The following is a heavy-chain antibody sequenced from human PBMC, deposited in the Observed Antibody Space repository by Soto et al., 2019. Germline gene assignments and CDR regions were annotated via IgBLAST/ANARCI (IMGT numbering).Heavy chain of an antibody. V-gene: IGHV4-31*03. CDR2: IYYSGST. Sequence: SETLSLTCTVSGGSISSGGYYWSWIRQHPGKGLEWIGYIYYSGSTYYNPSLKSRVTISVDTSKDQFSLKLSSVTAADTAVYYCARVRVRRRGYSYGYPDYWGQGTLVTVSS. J-gene: IGHJ4*02. CDR1: GGSISSGGYY. CDR3: ARVRVRRRGYSYGYPDY. D-gene: IGHD5-18*01.